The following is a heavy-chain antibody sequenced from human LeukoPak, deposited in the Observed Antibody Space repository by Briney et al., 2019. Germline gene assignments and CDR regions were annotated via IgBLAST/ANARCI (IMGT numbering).Heavy chain of an antibody. CDR2: MNPNSGNT. J-gene: IGHJ4*02. CDR1: GYTFTSYD. D-gene: IGHD6-19*01. CDR3: ARRLIGQWLVPN. Sequence: ASVKVSCKASGYTFTSYDINWVRQATGRGLEWMGWMNPNSGNTGYARKFQGRVTMTRNTSISTAYMELSSLRSEDTAVYYCARRLIGQWLVPNWGQGTLVTVSS. V-gene: IGHV1-8*01.